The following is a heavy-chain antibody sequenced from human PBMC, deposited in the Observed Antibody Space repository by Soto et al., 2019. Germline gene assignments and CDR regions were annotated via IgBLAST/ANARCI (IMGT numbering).Heavy chain of an antibody. V-gene: IGHV4-31*03. CDR3: LGWGTSHDAFDI. CDR2: IYYSGST. J-gene: IGHJ3*02. D-gene: IGHD3-16*01. Sequence: QVQLQESGPGLVKPSQTLSLTCTVSGGSISSGGYYWSWIRQHPGKGLELIGYIYYSGSTYYNPSLKSRVTISVDTSNNQFSLKLSSVTAADTAVYDCLGWGTSHDAFDIWGKGTMVTVSS. CDR1: GGSISSGGYY.